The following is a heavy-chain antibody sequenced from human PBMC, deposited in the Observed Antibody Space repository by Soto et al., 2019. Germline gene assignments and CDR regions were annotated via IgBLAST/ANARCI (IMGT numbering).Heavy chain of an antibody. CDR2: IYDSESA. CDR3: ARASSSSSAADY. D-gene: IGHD6-6*01. J-gene: IGHJ4*02. Sequence: QVQLQESGPGLVKASQTLSLICSVSGESISSGGYYWSWIRHHPGKGLGWIGYIYDSESAYYNPSLKSRVTISMDTSKNHFAMKLSSGTAADTAVYYCARASSSSSAADYWGQGTLITVSS. V-gene: IGHV4-31*03. CDR1: GESISSGGYY.